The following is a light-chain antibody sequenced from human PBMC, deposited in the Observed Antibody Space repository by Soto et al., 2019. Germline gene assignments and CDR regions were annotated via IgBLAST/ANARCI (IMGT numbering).Light chain of an antibody. V-gene: IGKV3-11*01. CDR3: KQRSNWPQLT. J-gene: IGKJ4*01. CDR2: DAS. CDR1: KSVSSY. Sequence: EIVLTQSPATLSLSPGERATLSCRASKSVSSYLAWYQQKPGQAPRLLIYDASNRATGIPARFRGSGSGTDFTLTISSLEREDFAVYYCKQRSNWPQLTFGGGTKVEIK.